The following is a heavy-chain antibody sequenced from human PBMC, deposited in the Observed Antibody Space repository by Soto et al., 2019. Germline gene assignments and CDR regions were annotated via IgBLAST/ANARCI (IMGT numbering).Heavy chain of an antibody. Sequence: GGSLRLSCAASGFTFSSYSMNWVRQAPGKGLEWVSYISSSSTIYYADSVKGRFTISRDNARNSLYLQMNSLRAEDTAVYYCARGYCSGGSCYLFYDYWGQGTLVTVSS. J-gene: IGHJ4*02. CDR3: ARGYCSGGSCYLFYDY. CDR2: ISSSSTI. D-gene: IGHD2-15*01. V-gene: IGHV3-48*01. CDR1: GFTFSSYS.